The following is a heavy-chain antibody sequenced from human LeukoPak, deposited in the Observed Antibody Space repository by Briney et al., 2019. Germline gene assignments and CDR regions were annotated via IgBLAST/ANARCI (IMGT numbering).Heavy chain of an antibody. J-gene: IGHJ4*02. CDR2: IYYSGST. Sequence: PSQTLSLTCTVSGASISNSDYYWAWIRQHPGKGLEWIGYIYYSGSTNYNPSLKSRVTISVDTSKNQFSLKLSSVTAADTAVYYCARVPLWFGELLFDYWGQGTLVTVSS. V-gene: IGHV4-61*08. CDR3: ARVPLWFGELLFDY. CDR1: GASISNSDYY. D-gene: IGHD3-10*01.